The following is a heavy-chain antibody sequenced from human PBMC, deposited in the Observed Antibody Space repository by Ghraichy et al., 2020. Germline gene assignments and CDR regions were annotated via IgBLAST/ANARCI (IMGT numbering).Heavy chain of an antibody. CDR3: ARLGTIFGVEYYYYGMDV. D-gene: IGHD3-3*01. CDR1: GYTFTSYG. J-gene: IGHJ6*02. V-gene: IGHV1-18*04. CDR2: ISAYNGNT. Sequence: ASVKVSCKASGYTFTSYGISWVRQAPGQGLEWMGWISAYNGNTNYAQKLQGRVTMTTDTSTSTAYMELRSLRSDDTAVYYCARLGTIFGVEYYYYGMDVWGQGTTVTVSS.